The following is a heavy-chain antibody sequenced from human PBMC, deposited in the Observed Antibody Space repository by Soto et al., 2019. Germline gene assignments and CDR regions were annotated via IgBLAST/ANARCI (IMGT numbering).Heavy chain of an antibody. J-gene: IGHJ6*02. V-gene: IGHV2-5*01. CDR3: AHRLPGPSGYGV. D-gene: IGHD6-13*01. Sequence: SGLTLVNPTQTLTLTCTYSGISLSSGVVGVGWIRQPPGEALEWLALIYWNAEQYYNPPLRNRLTITRDPSKNEVVLTLTNMDPVDTATYYCAHRLPGPSGYGVWGHGTTVTVSS. CDR1: GISLSSGVVG. CDR2: IYWNAEQ.